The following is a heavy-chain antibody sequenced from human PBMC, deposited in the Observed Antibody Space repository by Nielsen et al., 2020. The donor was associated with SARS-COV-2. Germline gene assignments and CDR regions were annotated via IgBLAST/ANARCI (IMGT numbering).Heavy chain of an antibody. CDR2: IYYSGST. D-gene: IGHD1-26*01. Sequence: SETLSLTCTVSGGSVNSGSYYWSWIRQPPGKGLEWIGYIYYSGSTNYNPSLKSRVTISVDTSKNQFSLKLSSVTAADTAVYYCARRGRDPDAFDIWGQGTMVTVSS. CDR3: ARRGRDPDAFDI. J-gene: IGHJ3*02. V-gene: IGHV4-61*01. CDR1: GGSVNSGSYY.